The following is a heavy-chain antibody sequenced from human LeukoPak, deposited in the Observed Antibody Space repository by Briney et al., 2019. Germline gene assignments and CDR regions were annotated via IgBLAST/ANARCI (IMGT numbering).Heavy chain of an antibody. CDR3: AFSSGWHLGDI. CDR1: GFTFSSYS. V-gene: IGHV3-21*01. J-gene: IGHJ3*02. Sequence: GGSLRLSCAASGFTFSSYSMNWVRQAPGKGLGWVSSISSSSSYIYYADSVKGRFTISRDNAKNSLYLQMNSLRAEDTAVYYCAFSSGWHLGDIWGQGTMVTVSS. D-gene: IGHD6-19*01. CDR2: ISSSSSYI.